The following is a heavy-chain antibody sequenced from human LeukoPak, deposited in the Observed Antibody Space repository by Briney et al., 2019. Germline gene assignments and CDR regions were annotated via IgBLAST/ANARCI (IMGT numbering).Heavy chain of an antibody. Sequence: GGSLRLSCAASGFTFSDYYMSWIRQAPGKGLEWVSYISSSGSNIYYADSVKGRFTISTHNANNSLYLQMNSLTAEDTAVYYCARRDDFWSGTLDYWGQGTLVTVSS. CDR2: ISSSGSNI. V-gene: IGHV3-11*01. D-gene: IGHD3-3*01. J-gene: IGHJ4*02. CDR3: ARRDDFWSGTLDY. CDR1: GFTFSDYY.